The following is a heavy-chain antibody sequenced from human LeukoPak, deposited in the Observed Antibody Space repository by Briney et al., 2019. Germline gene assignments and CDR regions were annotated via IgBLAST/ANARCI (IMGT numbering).Heavy chain of an antibody. V-gene: IGHV3-7*01. CDR2: IKQEGSEK. CDR1: GFTFSAFW. Sequence: GGSLRLSCAASGFTFSAFWMSWVRQAPGKGLEWVANIKQEGSEKYYVDSVKGRFTISRDDAKNSLLLQMNSLRVEDTAVYYCARDAGGSMDVWGKGTTVTVSS. D-gene: IGHD3-10*01. J-gene: IGHJ6*04. CDR3: ARDAGGSMDV.